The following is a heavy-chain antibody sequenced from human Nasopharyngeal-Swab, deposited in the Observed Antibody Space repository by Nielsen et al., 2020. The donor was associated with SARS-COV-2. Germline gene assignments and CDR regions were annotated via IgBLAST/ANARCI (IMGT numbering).Heavy chain of an antibody. D-gene: IGHD1-26*01. V-gene: IGHV3-74*01. Sequence: GGSLRLSCAASGFTFSRYWMHWVRQAPGKGLVWVSRVNGDGSGTGHVDSVKGRFTISRDNAKSMLYLQMNSLRAEDTAVYYCAVGQHAGAFDYWGQGTLVTVSS. CDR3: AVGQHAGAFDY. J-gene: IGHJ4*02. CDR1: GFTFSRYW. CDR2: VNGDGSGT.